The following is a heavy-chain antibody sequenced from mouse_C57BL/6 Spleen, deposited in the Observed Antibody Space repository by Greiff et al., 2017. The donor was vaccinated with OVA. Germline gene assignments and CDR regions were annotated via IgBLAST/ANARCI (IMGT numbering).Heavy chain of an antibody. Sequence: EVMLVESGAELVKPGASVKLSCTASGFNIKDYYMHWVKQRTEQGLAWIGRIDPEDGETKYAPKFQGKATITADTSSNTAYLQLSSLTSEDTAVYYCAFYYGSSYWYFDVWGTGTTVTVSS. CDR2: IDPEDGET. V-gene: IGHV14-2*01. D-gene: IGHD1-1*01. CDR3: AFYYGSSYWYFDV. J-gene: IGHJ1*03. CDR1: GFNIKDYY.